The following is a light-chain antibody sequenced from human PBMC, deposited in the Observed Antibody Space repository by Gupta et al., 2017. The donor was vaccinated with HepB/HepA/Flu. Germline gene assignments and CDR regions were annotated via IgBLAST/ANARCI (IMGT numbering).Light chain of an antibody. CDR3: QQYNIWPLT. CDR1: QSVSSN. V-gene: IGKV3-15*01. CDR2: GAS. J-gene: IGKJ4*01. Sequence: HSTGTLSVSPGERVTLACRASQSVSSNLAWYQQKPGQAPRLLMYGASTRATGIPARFSGSGSGTEFTLTISSLQSEDFAVYYCQQYNIWPLTFGRGTKVEIK.